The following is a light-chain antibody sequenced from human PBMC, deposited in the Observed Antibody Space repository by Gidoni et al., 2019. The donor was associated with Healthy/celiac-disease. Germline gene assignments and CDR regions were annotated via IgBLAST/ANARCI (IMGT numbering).Light chain of an antibody. V-gene: IGKV3-15*01. Sequence: EIVMTHPPATLSVSPGERATLSCRASQSVSSNLDWYQQKPGQAPRLLIYGASTRDTGIPARFSGSGSGTEFTLTISSLQSEDFAVYYCQQYNNWPPPTFGGGTKVEIK. CDR2: GAS. CDR3: QQYNNWPPPT. CDR1: QSVSSN. J-gene: IGKJ4*01.